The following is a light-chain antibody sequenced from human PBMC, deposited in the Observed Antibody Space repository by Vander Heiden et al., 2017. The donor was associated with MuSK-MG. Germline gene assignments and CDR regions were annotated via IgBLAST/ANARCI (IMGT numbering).Light chain of an antibody. Sequence: EIVMMQSPATLSVSPGESVTLSCRASQTISGRLAWYQQKPGQAPKLLFYATSTRATGTSARFSGGGSGTEFTLTISSLQSEDSAVYYCQQYNNWPPLTFGGGTKVEI. CDR2: ATS. J-gene: IGKJ4*01. V-gene: IGKV3D-15*01. CDR1: QTISGR. CDR3: QQYNNWPPLT.